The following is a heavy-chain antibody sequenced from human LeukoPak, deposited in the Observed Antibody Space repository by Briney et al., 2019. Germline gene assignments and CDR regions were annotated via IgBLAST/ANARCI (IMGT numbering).Heavy chain of an antibody. CDR1: GFTFSSYS. Sequence: PGGSLRPSCAASGFTFSSYSMNWVRQAPGKGLEWVSYISSSSSYIYYADSVKGRFTISRDNAKNSLYLQMNSLRAEDTAVFYCAKGPKQLVFVRGYYFDDWGQGTLVTVSS. CDR3: AKGPKQLVFVRGYYFDD. D-gene: IGHD6-13*01. V-gene: IGHV3-21*05. CDR2: ISSSSSYI. J-gene: IGHJ4*02.